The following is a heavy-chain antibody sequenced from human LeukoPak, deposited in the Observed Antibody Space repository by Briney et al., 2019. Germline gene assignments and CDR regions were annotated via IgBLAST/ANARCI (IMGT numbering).Heavy chain of an antibody. Sequence: EAPVNVSCKASGYIFTTYAMHWVRQAPGQRLEWMGWINSGNDNTKYSQKFQGRLTLTRDTSASTGYMELSSLRSEDTAIYYCARDFNWGSDYWGQGTLVTVSS. D-gene: IGHD7-27*01. CDR1: GYIFTTYA. CDR2: INSGNDNT. V-gene: IGHV1-3*01. J-gene: IGHJ4*02. CDR3: ARDFNWGSDY.